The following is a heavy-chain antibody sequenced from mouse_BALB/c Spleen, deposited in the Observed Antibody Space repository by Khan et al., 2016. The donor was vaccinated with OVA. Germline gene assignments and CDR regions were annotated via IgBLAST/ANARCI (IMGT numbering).Heavy chain of an antibody. D-gene: IGHD2-14*01. CDR2: INPRSGYT. Sequence: QVQLMQSGAELARPGASVKMSCKASGYTFTSHTMHWVKQRPGQGLEWIGYINPRSGYTNYNQKFNDKATLTADKSSSTAYMQLSSLTSEDSAVYYCARRTTEYAMDYWGQGTSVTVSS. J-gene: IGHJ4*01. V-gene: IGHV1-4*01. CDR1: GYTFTSHT. CDR3: ARRTTEYAMDY.